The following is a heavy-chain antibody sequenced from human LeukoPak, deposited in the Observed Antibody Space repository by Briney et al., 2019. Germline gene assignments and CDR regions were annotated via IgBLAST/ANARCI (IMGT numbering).Heavy chain of an antibody. Sequence: GGSLRLSWAASGFTFSSYAMSWVRQAPGKGLEWVSTISGSGGSTYYADSVKGRFTISRDNSKNTLFLQMNSPRAEDAAIYYCAKGERGIDYWGQGTLVTVSS. V-gene: IGHV3-23*01. D-gene: IGHD7-27*01. CDR1: GFTFSSYA. J-gene: IGHJ4*02. CDR3: AKGERGIDY. CDR2: ISGSGGST.